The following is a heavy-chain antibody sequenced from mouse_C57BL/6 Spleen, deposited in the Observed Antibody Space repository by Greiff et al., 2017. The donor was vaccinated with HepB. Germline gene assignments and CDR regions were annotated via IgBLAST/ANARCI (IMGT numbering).Heavy chain of an antibody. CDR3: ARDRLFFDY. Sequence: DVKLVESGGGLVKPGGSLKLSCAASGFTFSSYAMSWVRQTPEKRLEWVATISDGGSYTYYPDNVKGRFTISRDNAKNNLYLQMSHLKSEDTAMYYCARDRLFFDYWGQGTTLTVSS. CDR1: GFTFSSYA. V-gene: IGHV5-4*01. J-gene: IGHJ2*01. CDR2: ISDGGSYT.